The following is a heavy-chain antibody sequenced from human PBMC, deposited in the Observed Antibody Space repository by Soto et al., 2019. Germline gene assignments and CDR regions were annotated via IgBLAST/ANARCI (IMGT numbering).Heavy chain of an antibody. V-gene: IGHV3-74*01. J-gene: IGHJ6*02. CDR2: INSDGSST. CDR1: GFTFSSYW. Sequence: EVQLVESGGGLVQPGGSLRLSCAASGFTFSSYWMHWVRQAPGKGLVWVSRINSDGSSTSYADSVKGRFTISRDNAKNTLYLQMNSLRAEDTAVYYCARGGSGWPSHYYYGMDVWGQGTTVTVSS. D-gene: IGHD6-19*01. CDR3: ARGGSGWPSHYYYGMDV.